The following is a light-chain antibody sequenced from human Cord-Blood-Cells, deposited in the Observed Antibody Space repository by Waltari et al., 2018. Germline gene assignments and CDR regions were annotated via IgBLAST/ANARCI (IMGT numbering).Light chain of an antibody. CDR3: SSYTSSSTVV. Sequence: QSALTQPASVSGSPGQSTTIACTGTSRDVGGYNYVPWYQQHPGKAPNLMIYDVSNRPSGVSNRFSGSKSGNTASLTISGLQAEDEADYYCSSYTSSSTVVFGGGTKLTVL. J-gene: IGLJ2*01. CDR1: SRDVGGYNY. V-gene: IGLV2-14*01. CDR2: DVS.